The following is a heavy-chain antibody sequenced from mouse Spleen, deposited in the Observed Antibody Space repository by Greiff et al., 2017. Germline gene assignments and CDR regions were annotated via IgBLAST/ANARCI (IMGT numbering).Heavy chain of an antibody. CDR3: ARIYYGSYYAMDY. J-gene: IGHJ4*01. D-gene: IGHD2-1*01. V-gene: IGHV5-9-2*01. CDR1: GFTFSSYG. Sequence: EVNVVESGGGLVKPGGSLKLSCAASGFTFSSYGMSWVRQTPEKRLEWVATISGGGSYTYYPDSVKGRFTISRDNAKNNLYLQMSSLRSEDTALYYCARIYYGSYYAMDYWGQGTSVTVSS. CDR2: ISGGGSYT.